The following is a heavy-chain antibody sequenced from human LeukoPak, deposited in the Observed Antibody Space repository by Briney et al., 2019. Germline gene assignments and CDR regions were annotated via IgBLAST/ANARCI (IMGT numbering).Heavy chain of an antibody. CDR1: GGSISSYY. V-gene: IGHV4-59*01. CDR2: IYYSGST. J-gene: IGHJ5*02. CDR3: ARAGSSSWGWFDP. Sequence: SETLSLTCTVTGGSISSYYWSWIRQPPGKGLEWIGYIYYSGSTNYNPSLKSRVTISVDTSKNQFSLKLSSVTAADTAVYYCARAGSSSWGWFDPWGQGTLVTVSS. D-gene: IGHD6-13*01.